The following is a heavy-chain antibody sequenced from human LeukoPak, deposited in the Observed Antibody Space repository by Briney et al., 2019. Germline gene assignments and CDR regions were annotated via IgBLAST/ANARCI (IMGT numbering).Heavy chain of an antibody. V-gene: IGHV4-4*07. J-gene: IGHJ5*02. CDR3: ARDRRIAAPWTGWFDP. CDR1: GGSINSFY. Sequence: PETLSLTCTVSGGSINSFYWSWIRQPAGKGLGWIGRIYTSRSTNCNPSLKSRVTIAVDTSNNHFTLKLHSMTAADTAVYYCARDRRIAAPWTGWFDPWGQRTLVTVSS. D-gene: IGHD6-6*01. CDR2: IYTSRST.